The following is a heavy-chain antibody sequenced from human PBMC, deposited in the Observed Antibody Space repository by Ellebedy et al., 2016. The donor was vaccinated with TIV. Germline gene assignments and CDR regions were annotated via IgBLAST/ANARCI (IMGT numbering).Heavy chain of an antibody. J-gene: IGHJ5*02. CDR3: ARDYYCSGGSCSDCFDP. CDR1: GYTLSSYV. D-gene: IGHD2-15*01. CDR2: ISGSQGNT. V-gene: IGHV1-18*01. Sequence: AASVKVSCKASGYTLSSYVVTWVRQAPGQGLEWMGWISGSQGNTYYAQKFQGRVTLTTDTSRSTAYMELRSLRSDDTAVYYCARDYYCSGGSCSDCFDPWGQGTLVIVSS.